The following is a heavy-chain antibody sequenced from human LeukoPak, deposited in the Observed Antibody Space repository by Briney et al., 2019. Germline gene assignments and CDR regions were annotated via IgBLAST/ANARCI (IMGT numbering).Heavy chain of an antibody. D-gene: IGHD6-19*01. CDR2: IIPIFGTA. CDR3: AQGAIAVAGYHAFDI. J-gene: IGHJ3*02. Sequence: SVKVSCKAFGGTFSSYAISWGRQAPGQGLEWMGRIIPIFGTANYAQKFQGRVTITTDESTSTAYMELSSLRSEDTAVYYCAQGAIAVAGYHAFDIWGQGTMVTVSS. CDR1: GGTFSSYA. V-gene: IGHV1-69*05.